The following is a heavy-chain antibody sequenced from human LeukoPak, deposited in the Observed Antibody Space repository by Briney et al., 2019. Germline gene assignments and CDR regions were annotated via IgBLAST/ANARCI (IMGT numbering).Heavy chain of an antibody. D-gene: IGHD3-3*01. CDR1: GGSISSSSYY. J-gene: IGHJ5*02. CDR3: ARHNSGDYDFWSGYLQSFDP. Sequence: SETLSLTCTVSGGSISSSSYYWGWIRQPPGKGLEWIGSIYYSGSTYYNPSPKSRVTISVDTSKNQFSLKLGSVTAADTAVYYCARHNSGDYDFWSGYLQSFDPWGQGTLVTVSS. CDR2: IYYSGST. V-gene: IGHV4-39*01.